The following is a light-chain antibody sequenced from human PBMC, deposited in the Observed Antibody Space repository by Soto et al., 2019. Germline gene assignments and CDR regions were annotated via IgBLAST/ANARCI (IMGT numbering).Light chain of an antibody. CDR3: QQANRFPLT. CDR2: AAS. J-gene: IGKJ4*01. V-gene: IGKV1-12*01. CDR1: QGTSSW. Sequence: DLQMMQSRSSVSATVADRVTITCRASQGTSSWLAWYQQKPGKAPKLLIYAASSLQSGVPSRFSGSGSGTDFTLTISSLQPEDFATYYRQQANRFPLTFGGGTKVEIK.